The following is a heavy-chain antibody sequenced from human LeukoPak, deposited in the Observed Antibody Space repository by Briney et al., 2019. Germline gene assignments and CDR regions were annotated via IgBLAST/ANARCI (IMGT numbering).Heavy chain of an antibody. D-gene: IGHD6-19*01. V-gene: IGHV3-64*01. CDR1: GFTLSRHA. Sequence: GGSLRLSCAASGFTLSRHAMHWVRQAPGKGLEFVSAISRNGGSTYYANSVKGRFTISRDSSKNTLYLQMGSLRDEDMALYYCARVGMTSGSGCDYWGQGTLITVSS. CDR2: ISRNGGST. J-gene: IGHJ4*02. CDR3: ARVGMTSGSGCDY.